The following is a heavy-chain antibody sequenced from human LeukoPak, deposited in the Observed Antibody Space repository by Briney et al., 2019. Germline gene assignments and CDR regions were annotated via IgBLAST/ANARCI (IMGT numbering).Heavy chain of an antibody. CDR3: AKMPASYSSGWSNFDY. CDR2: MSYAGSNK. Sequence: GGSLRLSCAASGFTFGSYILHWVRQAPGKGLEWVAVMSYAGSNKCFADSVKGRFTMSRDNSKNTLYLQMNSLRPEGTAVYYCAKMPASYSSGWSNFDYWGQGTLVTVSS. V-gene: IGHV3-30*04. J-gene: IGHJ4*02. CDR1: GFTFGSYI. D-gene: IGHD6-19*01.